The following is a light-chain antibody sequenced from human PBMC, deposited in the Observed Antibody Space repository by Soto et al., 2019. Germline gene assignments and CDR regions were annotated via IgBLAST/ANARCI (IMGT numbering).Light chain of an antibody. CDR1: QSVSSY. CDR3: QQHSNWPPIT. Sequence: EIVLTQSPATLSLSPGARATLSFMASQSVSSYLAWYQQKPGQAPRLLIYDASDRATGIPGRFSGSGSGTDFTLTISSLEPEDFAVYYCQQHSNWPPITFGQGTRLEI. V-gene: IGKV3-11*01. J-gene: IGKJ5*01. CDR2: DAS.